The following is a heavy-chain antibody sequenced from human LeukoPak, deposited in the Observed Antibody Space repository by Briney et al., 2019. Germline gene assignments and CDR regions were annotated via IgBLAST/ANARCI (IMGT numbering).Heavy chain of an antibody. CDR3: AREGEAAMYYYYGMDV. Sequence: GGSLRLSCAASGFTFSSYGMHWVRQAPGKGLEWVAVIWYDGSNKYYADSVKGRFTISRDNSKNTLYLQMNSLRAEDTAVFYCAREGEAAMYYYYGMDVWGQGTTVTVSS. CDR2: IWYDGSNK. V-gene: IGHV3-33*01. CDR1: GFTFSSYG. D-gene: IGHD2-2*01. J-gene: IGHJ6*02.